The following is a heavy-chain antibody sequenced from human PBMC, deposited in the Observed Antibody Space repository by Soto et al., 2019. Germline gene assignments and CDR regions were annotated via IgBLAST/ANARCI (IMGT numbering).Heavy chain of an antibody. Sequence: QVQLVQSGAEVKKPGASVKVSCKASGYTFTSYGISWVRQAAGQGLGWMGWISAYNGNTNYAQKLPGRVTMTTDTSTSTAYMELRSLRSDDTAVYYCARGGAAAGTGGWFDPWGQGTLVTVSS. CDR2: ISAYNGNT. V-gene: IGHV1-18*01. J-gene: IGHJ5*02. D-gene: IGHD6-13*01. CDR3: ARGGAAAGTGGWFDP. CDR1: GYTFTSYG.